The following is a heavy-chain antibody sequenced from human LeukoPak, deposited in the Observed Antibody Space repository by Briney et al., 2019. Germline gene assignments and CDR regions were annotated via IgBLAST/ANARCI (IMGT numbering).Heavy chain of an antibody. CDR1: GFTFSSYW. Sequence: TGGSLRLSCAASGFTFSSYWMHWVRQAPGKGLVWVSRINSDGSSTNYADSVKGRFTISRDNAKNTLYLQMNSLRAEDTAVYYCARGQSPVGTRCDPWGQGTLVTVSS. CDR2: INSDGSST. V-gene: IGHV3-74*01. CDR3: ARGQSPVGTRCDP. J-gene: IGHJ5*02. D-gene: IGHD5-12*01.